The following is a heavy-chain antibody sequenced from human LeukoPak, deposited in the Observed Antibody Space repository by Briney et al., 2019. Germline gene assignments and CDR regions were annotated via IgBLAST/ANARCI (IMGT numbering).Heavy chain of an antibody. V-gene: IGHV1-69*13. J-gene: IGHJ5*02. D-gene: IGHD4-23*01. CDR1: GGTFSSYA. Sequence: ASVKVSCKASGGTFSSYAISWVRQAPGHGLEWMGGIIPAFGTANYAQKFQGRVTITADESTSTAYMELSSLRSEDTAVYYCARENYGGNSGGWFDPWGQGTLVTVSS. CDR2: IIPAFGTA. CDR3: ARENYGGNSGGWFDP.